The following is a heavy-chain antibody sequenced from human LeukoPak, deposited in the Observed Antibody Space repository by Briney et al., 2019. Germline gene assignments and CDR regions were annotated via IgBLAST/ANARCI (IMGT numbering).Heavy chain of an antibody. V-gene: IGHV3-53*01. CDR1: GFTVSSHY. D-gene: IGHD6-13*01. CDR2: IYSGGSK. J-gene: IGHJ4*02. Sequence: GGSLRLSCAASGFTVSSHYMSWVRQAPGKGLEWVSLIYSGGSKYYADSVKGRFTISRDNSKNTLYLQMNSLRAEDTAVYYCARVSQAADAVDYWGQGTLVTVCS. CDR3: ARVSQAADAVDY.